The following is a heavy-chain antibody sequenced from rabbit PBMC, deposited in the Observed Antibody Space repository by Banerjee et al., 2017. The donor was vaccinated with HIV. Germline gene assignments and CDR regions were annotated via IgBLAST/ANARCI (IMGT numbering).Heavy chain of an antibody. CDR3: ARYSGSTYPV. Sequence: QEQLKETGGGLVQPGGSLTLSCKASGFDFSSYYMSWVRQAPGKGLEWIGIIYAGKGSTYYASWAKGRFTISKTSSTTVTLQMTSLTAADTATYFCARYSGSTYPVWGPGTLVTVS. CDR2: IYAGKGST. CDR1: GFDFSSYYM. J-gene: IGHJ6*01. V-gene: IGHV1S45*01. D-gene: IGHD8-1*01.